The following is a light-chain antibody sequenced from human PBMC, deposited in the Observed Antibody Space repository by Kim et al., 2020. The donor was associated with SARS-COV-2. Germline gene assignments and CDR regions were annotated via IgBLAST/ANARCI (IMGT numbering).Light chain of an antibody. J-gene: IGLJ1*01. Sequence: LGQTIMITCQGDSLRTYYANGYQQKPRQAPLLVIYAENNRTSGIPDRFSCSNSGNTASLTITGAQAEDEADYYCNSRDSSGNHLYVFGAGTKVTVL. CDR2: AEN. CDR3: NSRDSSGNHLYV. CDR1: SLRTYY. V-gene: IGLV3-19*01.